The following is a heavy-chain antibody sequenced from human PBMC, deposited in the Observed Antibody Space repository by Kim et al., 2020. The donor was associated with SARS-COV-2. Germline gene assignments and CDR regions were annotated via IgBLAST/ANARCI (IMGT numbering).Heavy chain of an antibody. D-gene: IGHD3-10*01. J-gene: IGHJ3*02. CDR1: GYTFTRYN. CDR2: IIPTEGST. Sequence: ASVKVSCKASGYTFTRYNIHWVRQAPGQGLEWMGRIIPTEGSTTYAQRVQGRVTVTRDTPTSTVYMELSSLRSEDTAVYYCARGQGVRAFDMWGQGTLV. V-gene: IGHV1-46*01. CDR3: ARGQGVRAFDM.